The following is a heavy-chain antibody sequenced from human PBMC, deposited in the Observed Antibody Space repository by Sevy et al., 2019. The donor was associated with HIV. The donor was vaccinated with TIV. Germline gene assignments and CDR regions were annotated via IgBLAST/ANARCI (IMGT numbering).Heavy chain of an antibody. Sequence: GGSLRLSCAASGFTFSSYSMNWVRQAPGKGLEWVSSISSSSSYIYYADSVKGRFTISRDNAKNSLYLQMNSLRAEDTAVYYCARDGADIVVVPAAMNGSYYYYGMDVWGQGTTVTVSS. J-gene: IGHJ6*02. CDR2: ISSSSSYI. V-gene: IGHV3-21*01. CDR1: GFTFSSYS. CDR3: ARDGADIVVVPAAMNGSYYYYGMDV. D-gene: IGHD2-2*01.